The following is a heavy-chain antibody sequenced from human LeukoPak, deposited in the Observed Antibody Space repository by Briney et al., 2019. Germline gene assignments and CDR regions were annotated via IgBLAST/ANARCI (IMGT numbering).Heavy chain of an antibody. D-gene: IGHD5-18*01. Sequence: GGSLRLSCEASGFSFQNDNMNWVRQAPGKGPEWVSSISFSSTYIYYADSVKGRFTISRDNAKNSLYLQMNSLRAEDTAVYYCARGGDGFSFGPEFDYWGQGTQVSVSS. V-gene: IGHV3-21*06. CDR1: GFSFQNDN. CDR2: ISFSSTYI. J-gene: IGHJ4*02. CDR3: ARGGDGFSFGPEFDY.